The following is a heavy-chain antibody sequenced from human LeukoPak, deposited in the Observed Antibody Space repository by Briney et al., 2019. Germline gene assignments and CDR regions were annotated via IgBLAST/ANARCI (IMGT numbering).Heavy chain of an antibody. V-gene: IGHV1-2*02. CDR1: GYTFTGNY. D-gene: IGHD3-10*01. CDR3: AREYYYASGNYYNRIDY. CDR2: INPNSGGT. J-gene: IGHJ4*02. Sequence: ASVKVSCKASGYTFTGNYMHWVRQAPGQGLEWMGWINPNSGGTNYAQKFQGRVTMTRDTSISTAYMALSRLKYDDTAVYYCAREYYYASGNYYNRIDYWGQGTLVTVSS.